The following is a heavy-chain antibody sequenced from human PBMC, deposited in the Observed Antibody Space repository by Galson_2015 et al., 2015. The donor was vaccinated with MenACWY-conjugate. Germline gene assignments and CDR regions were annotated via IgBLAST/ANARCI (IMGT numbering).Heavy chain of an antibody. V-gene: IGHV5-51*03. CDR1: GNSFTSNW. J-gene: IGHJ3*02. CDR3: ARTPSLVPPPFAFDI. Sequence: QSGAEVKKPGESLKISCKGSGNSFTSNWIAWVRQMPGKGPQWMGIIYPRDSDTRYSPSFQGQVTISADKSISTAYLQWSSLKASDTAMYYCARTPSLVPPPFAFDIWGQGTMLTVYS. CDR2: IYPRDSDT. D-gene: IGHD4-23*01.